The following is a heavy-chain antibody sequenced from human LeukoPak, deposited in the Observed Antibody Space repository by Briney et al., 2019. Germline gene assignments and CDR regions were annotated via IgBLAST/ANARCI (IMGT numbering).Heavy chain of an antibody. D-gene: IGHD2-2*03. V-gene: IGHV3-21*01. CDR2: ISSGSTNI. J-gene: IGHJ4*02. Sequence: GGSLRLSCAASGFTFSIYSMNWVRQAPGKGLEWVSCISSGSTNIYYADSVRGRLTISRDNDKNSLYLQMNSLRVEDTAVYYCARVGGYCSSVSNCYGDYWGQGTLVTVSS. CDR1: GFTFSIYS. CDR3: ARVGGYCSSVSNCYGDY.